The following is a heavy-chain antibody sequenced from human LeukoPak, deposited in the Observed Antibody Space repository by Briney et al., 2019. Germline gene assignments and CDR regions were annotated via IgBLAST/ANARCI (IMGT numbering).Heavy chain of an antibody. V-gene: IGHV1-69*01. D-gene: IGHD6-6*01. CDR2: IVPVLRRP. CDR3: ARDREKYIAPRPSYDH. CDR1: GGTFSSYA. Sequence: GASVKVSCKASGGTFSSYALSWLRQTPGQGLEWMGGIVPVLRRPNYAQKFQGRLTISADELTNTAYVELTSLSPEDTAVYYCARDREKYIAPRPSYDHWGQGTLVTVSS. J-gene: IGHJ4*02.